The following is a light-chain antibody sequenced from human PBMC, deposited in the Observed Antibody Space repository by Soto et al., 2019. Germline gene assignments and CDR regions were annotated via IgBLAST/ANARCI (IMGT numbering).Light chain of an antibody. V-gene: IGKV1-13*02. CDR2: DAS. J-gene: IGKJ1*01. CDR3: QQYNSYPWT. CDR1: QTISNY. Sequence: QMTHAPSFLSAFVRDRVTITCPAAQTISNYVNWYQQKPGKAPKLLIYDASSLESGVPSRFSGSGSGTEFTLTITSLQPDDFATYYCQQYNSYPWTFGQGTKVDIK.